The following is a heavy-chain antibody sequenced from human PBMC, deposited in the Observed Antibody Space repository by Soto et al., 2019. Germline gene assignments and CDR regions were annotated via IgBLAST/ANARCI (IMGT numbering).Heavy chain of an antibody. CDR3: VRVGAGWAFDI. CDR2: INSDGSST. D-gene: IGHD3-3*01. J-gene: IGHJ3*02. CDR1: GFIFSSHW. V-gene: IGHV3-74*01. Sequence: EVQVVESGGGLVQPGGSLRLSCAASGFIFSSHWFHWARQAPGKGLVWVSRINSDGSSTTYADSVKGRFTISRDNAKNTVYLPMNSLRAEDTAVYYCVRVGAGWAFDIWGQGTMVTVSS.